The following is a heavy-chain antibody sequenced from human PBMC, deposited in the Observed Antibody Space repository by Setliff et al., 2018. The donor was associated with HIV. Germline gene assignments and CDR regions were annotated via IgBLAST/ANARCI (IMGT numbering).Heavy chain of an antibody. Sequence: GGSLRLSCAASGFTFSRYAMSWVRQAPGKGLEWVSVISGSGGDPYYADSVKGRFTISRDNSDDTLFLQMNSLRAEDTAVYYCATGGGSYTPADYWGQGTLVTVSS. D-gene: IGHD1-26*01. J-gene: IGHJ4*02. V-gene: IGHV3-23*01. CDR2: ISGSGGDP. CDR3: ATGGGSYTPADY. CDR1: GFTFSRYA.